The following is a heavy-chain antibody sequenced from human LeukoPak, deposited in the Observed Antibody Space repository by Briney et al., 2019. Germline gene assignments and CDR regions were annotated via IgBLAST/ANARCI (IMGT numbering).Heavy chain of an antibody. Sequence: GGSLRLSCAASGFTVSNNYMSWVRQAPGKGLEWVSVIYSANRTSYADSVKGRFTISRDSSKSMLCLQTNSLRAEDTAVYYCARSPPWAPLDYWGQGTLVTVSS. CDR1: GFTVSNNY. CDR3: ARSPPWAPLDY. J-gene: IGHJ4*02. CDR2: IYSANRT. V-gene: IGHV3-66*01.